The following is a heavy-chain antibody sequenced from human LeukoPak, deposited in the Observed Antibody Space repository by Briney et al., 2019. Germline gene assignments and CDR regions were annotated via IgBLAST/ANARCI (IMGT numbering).Heavy chain of an antibody. V-gene: IGHV4-34*01. CDR1: GGSFSGYY. D-gene: IGHD3-9*01. CDR3: ARTSHYDILTGYLYYMDV. CDR2: INHSGST. J-gene: IGHJ6*03. Sequence: SETLSLTCAVYGGSFSGYYWSWIRQPPGKGLEWIGEINHSGSTNYNPSLKSRVTISVDTSKNQFSLKLSSVTAADTAVYYCARTSHYDILTGYLYYMDVWGKGTTVTVSS.